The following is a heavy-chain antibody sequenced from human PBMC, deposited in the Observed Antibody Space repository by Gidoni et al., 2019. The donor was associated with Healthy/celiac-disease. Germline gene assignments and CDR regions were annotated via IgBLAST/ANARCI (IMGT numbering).Heavy chain of an antibody. CDR1: GFTFSSYW. Sequence: EVQLVESGGGLVQPGGSLRLSCAASGFTFSSYWMHWVRQAPGKGLVWVSRITSDGSSTSYADSVKGRFTISRDNAKNTLYLQMNSLRAEDTAVYYCAREGVNYYDSSGYLAFDIWGQGTMVTVSS. CDR3: AREGVNYYDSSGYLAFDI. D-gene: IGHD3-22*01. J-gene: IGHJ3*02. CDR2: ITSDGSST. V-gene: IGHV3-74*01.